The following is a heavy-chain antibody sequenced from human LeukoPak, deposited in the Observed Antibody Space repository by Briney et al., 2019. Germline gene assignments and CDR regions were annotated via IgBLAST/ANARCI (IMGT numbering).Heavy chain of an antibody. D-gene: IGHD6-13*01. CDR1: GFTFSNYD. J-gene: IGHJ6*03. Sequence: GGSLRLSCAASGFTFSNYDMSWVRQAPGKGLEWVSAISGSGGSTYYADSVKGRFTISRDNAKNSLYLQMNSLRAEDTAVYYCAKAAGTNYYYYMDVWGKGTTVTISS. CDR2: ISGSGGST. CDR3: AKAAGTNYYYYMDV. V-gene: IGHV3-23*01.